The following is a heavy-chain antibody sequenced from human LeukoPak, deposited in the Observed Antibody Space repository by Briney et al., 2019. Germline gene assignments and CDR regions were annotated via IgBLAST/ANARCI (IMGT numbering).Heavy chain of an antibody. CDR2: ISAYNGNT. CDR1: GYTFTSYG. Sequence: ASVKVSCKASGYTFTSYGTSWVRLAPGQGLEWMGWISAYNGNTNYAQKLQGRVTMTTDTSTSTAYMELRSLRSDDTAVYYCARGHYYDSSGYYGYWGQGTLVTVSS. J-gene: IGHJ4*02. CDR3: ARGHYYDSSGYYGY. D-gene: IGHD3-22*01. V-gene: IGHV1-18*01.